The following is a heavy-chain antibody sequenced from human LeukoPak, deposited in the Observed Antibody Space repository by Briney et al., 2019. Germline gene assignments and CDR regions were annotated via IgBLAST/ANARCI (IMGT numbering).Heavy chain of an antibody. CDR2: ISYDGSNK. V-gene: IGHV3-30-3*01. D-gene: IGHD5-12*01. J-gene: IGHJ4*02. Sequence: ALRLSCAASGFTFSSYAMHWVRQAPGKGLEWVAVISYDGSNKYYADSVKGRFTISRDNSKNTLYLQMNSLRAEDTAVYYCARGYSGYDSFFDYWGQGTLVTVSS. CDR3: ARGYSGYDSFFDY. CDR1: GFTFSSYA.